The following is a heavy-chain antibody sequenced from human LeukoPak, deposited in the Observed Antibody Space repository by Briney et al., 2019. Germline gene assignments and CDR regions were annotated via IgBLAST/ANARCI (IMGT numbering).Heavy chain of an antibody. V-gene: IGHV3-23*01. CDR2: ISGSGYST. D-gene: IGHD3-22*01. J-gene: IGHJ3*02. Sequence: GGSLRLSCAASGFTFSSYAMSWVRQAPGKGLEWVSAISGSGYSTYYADSVKGRFTISRDNAKNSLYLQMNSLRAEDTAVYYCARDTSITMIVVVPGAFDIWGQGTMVTVSS. CDR1: GFTFSSYA. CDR3: ARDTSITMIVVVPGAFDI.